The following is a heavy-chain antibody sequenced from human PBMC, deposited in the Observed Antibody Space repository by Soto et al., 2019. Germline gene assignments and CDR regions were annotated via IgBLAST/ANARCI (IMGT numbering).Heavy chain of an antibody. J-gene: IGHJ4*02. D-gene: IGHD1-26*01. CDR2: ISSSSSYI. V-gene: IGHV3-21*01. CDR3: ARDGPFVVGATVDY. CDR1: GFTFSSYS. Sequence: GGSLRLSCAASGFTFSSYSMNWVRQPPGKGLEWVSSISSSSSYIYYADSVKGRFTISRDNAKNSLYLQMNSLRAEDTAVYYWARDGPFVVGATVDYGGQGTLVTVSS.